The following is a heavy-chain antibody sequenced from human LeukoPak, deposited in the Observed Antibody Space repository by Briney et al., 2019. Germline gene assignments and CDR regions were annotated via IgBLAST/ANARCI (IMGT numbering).Heavy chain of an antibody. Sequence: PGGSLRLSCAASGFSFSGSWMHWVRQVPGKVLVWVSRISSDGSATIYADSVRGRFTISRDNAKNTPYLQMDSLRAEDPAVYYCARDRGVRGPTTFHIWGQGTMVTVSS. CDR1: GFSFSGSW. V-gene: IGHV3-74*01. CDR3: ARDRGVRGPTTFHI. D-gene: IGHD3-10*01. CDR2: ISSDGSAT. J-gene: IGHJ3*02.